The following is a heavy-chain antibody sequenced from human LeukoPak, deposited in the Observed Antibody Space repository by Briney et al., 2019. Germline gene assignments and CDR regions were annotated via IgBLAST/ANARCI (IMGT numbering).Heavy chain of an antibody. D-gene: IGHD1-26*01. CDR1: GGSISSSSYY. CDR2: IYYSGST. V-gene: IGHV4-39*01. CDR3: ARAPSIVGAQLSY. Sequence: SETLSLTCTVSGGSISSSSYYWGWIRQPPGKGLEWIGSIYYSGSTYYNPSLKSRVTISVDTSKNQFSLKLSSVTAADTAVYYCARAPSIVGAQLSYWGQGTLVTVSS. J-gene: IGHJ4*02.